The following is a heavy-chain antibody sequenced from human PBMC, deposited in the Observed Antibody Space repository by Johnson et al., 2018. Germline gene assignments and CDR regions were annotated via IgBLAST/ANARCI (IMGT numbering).Heavy chain of an antibody. J-gene: IGHJ6*03. CDR3: AKPKDGGNPLSFMDV. Sequence: QVQLVESGGGVVQPGRSXRLSCAASGFTFSSYGMHWVRQAPGKGLAWVAVMYSGGSTHYADSVKGRFTISRDNSKNTRYLQMNSLRAEDTAVYYWAKPKDGGNPLSFMDVWGKGTTVTVSS. CDR2: MYSGGST. D-gene: IGHD4-23*01. V-gene: IGHV3-NL1*01. CDR1: GFTFSSYG.